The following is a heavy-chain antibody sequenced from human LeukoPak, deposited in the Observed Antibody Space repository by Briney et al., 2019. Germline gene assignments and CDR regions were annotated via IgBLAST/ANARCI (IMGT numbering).Heavy chain of an antibody. CDR1: GFTFNSYA. D-gene: IGHD3-22*01. CDR3: AKHMGSSSGYYFPV. J-gene: IGHJ4*02. CDR2: IPSSGGST. Sequence: GGSPRLSCAASGFTFNSYAMSWVRQAPGKGLEWVSTIPSSGGSTYYADSVKGRFTISRDNSKNTLHVQMNSLRAEDTAVYYCAKHMGSSSGYYFPVWGQGTLVTVSS. V-gene: IGHV3-23*01.